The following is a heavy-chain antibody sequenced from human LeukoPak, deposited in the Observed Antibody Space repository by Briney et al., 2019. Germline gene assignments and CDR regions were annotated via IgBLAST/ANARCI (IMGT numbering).Heavy chain of an antibody. D-gene: IGHD3-10*01. Sequence: GGSLRLSCAASGFTFSSYAMHWVRQAPGKGLEWVAVISYDGSNKYYADSVKGRFTISRDNPKNTLYLQMNSLRAEDTAVYYCARVGITMVRGVIYVDYWGQGTLVTVPS. CDR3: ARVGITMVRGVIYVDY. V-gene: IGHV3-30*04. J-gene: IGHJ4*02. CDR2: ISYDGSNK. CDR1: GFTFSSYA.